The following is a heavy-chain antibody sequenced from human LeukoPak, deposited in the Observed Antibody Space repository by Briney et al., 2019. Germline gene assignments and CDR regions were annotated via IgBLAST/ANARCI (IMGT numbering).Heavy chain of an antibody. D-gene: IGHD3-22*01. V-gene: IGHV3-21*01. CDR3: ARDDSTQGTDY. Sequence: GGSLRLSCAASGFTFSSYSMNWVRQAPGKGLEWVSSISSSSSYIYYADSVKGRFTISRDNAKNSLYLQMNCLRAEDTAVYYCARDDSTQGTDYWGQGTLVTVSS. J-gene: IGHJ4*02. CDR1: GFTFSSYS. CDR2: ISSSSSYI.